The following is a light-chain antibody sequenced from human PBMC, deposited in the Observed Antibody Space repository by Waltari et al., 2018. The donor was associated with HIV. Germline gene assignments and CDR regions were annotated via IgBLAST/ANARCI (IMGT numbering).Light chain of an antibody. CDR3: QLWDSSSDHPV. J-gene: IGLJ3*02. V-gene: IGLV3-21*04. CDR1: NIGSKS. CDR2: YDS. Sequence: SYVLTQPPSVSVAPGKTARITCGGNNIGSKSVHWYQQKPGQAPVLVIYYDSDRPSGIPERFSGSNDGSTATLTISRVEAGDEADYYCQLWDSSSDHPVFGGGTKLTVL.